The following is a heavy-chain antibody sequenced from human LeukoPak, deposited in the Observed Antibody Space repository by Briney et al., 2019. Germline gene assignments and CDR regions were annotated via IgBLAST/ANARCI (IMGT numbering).Heavy chain of an antibody. CDR2: ISSSGSTI. D-gene: IGHD6-19*01. CDR1: GFTFSTYA. V-gene: IGHV3-11*01. CDR3: ARPVAAPYYYYYYYMDV. J-gene: IGHJ6*03. Sequence: GGSLRLSCVASGFTFSTYAMSWVRQAPGKGLEWVSYISSSGSTIYYADSVKGRFTISRDNAKNSLYLQMNSLRAEDTAVYYCARPVAAPYYYYYYYMDVWGKGTTVTISS.